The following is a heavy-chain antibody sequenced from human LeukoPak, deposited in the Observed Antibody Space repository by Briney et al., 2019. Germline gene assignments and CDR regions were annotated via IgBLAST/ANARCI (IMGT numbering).Heavy chain of an antibody. CDR2: IYPGDSDT. CDR1: GYSFSNYW. Sequence: GESLKVSCKGSGYSFSNYWIGWVRQMPGKGLEWMGIIYPGDSDTRYSPSFQGQVTISVDESINTAYLQWSSLEASDTAMYYCARQYGRPFDYWGQGTLVTVSS. D-gene: IGHD4-17*01. CDR3: ARQYGRPFDY. V-gene: IGHV5-51*01. J-gene: IGHJ4*02.